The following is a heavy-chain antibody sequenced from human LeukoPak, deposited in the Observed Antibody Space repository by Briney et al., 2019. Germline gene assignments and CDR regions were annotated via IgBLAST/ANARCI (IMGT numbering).Heavy chain of an antibody. CDR1: DGFISSYY. V-gene: IGHV4-59*01. J-gene: IGHJ4*02. CDR2: IYYSGST. Sequence: SETLSLTCTASDGFISSYYWSWIRQPPGKGLEWIGYIYYSGSTNYNPSLKSRVTISVDTSKNQFSLKLSSVTAADTAVYYCARQYCSSTSCYEVDYWGQGTLVTVSS. CDR3: ARQYCSSTSCYEVDY. D-gene: IGHD2-2*01.